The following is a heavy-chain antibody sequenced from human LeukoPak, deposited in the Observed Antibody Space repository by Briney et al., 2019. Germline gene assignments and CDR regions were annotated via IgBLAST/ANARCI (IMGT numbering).Heavy chain of an antibody. CDR1: GYTFSSYS. CDR2: IRVRSNYI. Sequence: PGGSLRLSCVASGYTFSSYSINWVRHAPGKGLEWVSSIRVRSNYIYQVHSVRGRFSISRDDARDSLYLQMNSLRAEDTAVYFCVRLRRNSDTSGFYYYYDFWGQGTLVAVSA. J-gene: IGHJ4*02. V-gene: IGHV3-21*01. D-gene: IGHD3-22*01. CDR3: VRLRRNSDTSGFYYYYDF.